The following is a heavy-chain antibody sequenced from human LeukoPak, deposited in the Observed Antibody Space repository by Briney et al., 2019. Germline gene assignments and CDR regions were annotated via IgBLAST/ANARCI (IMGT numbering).Heavy chain of an antibody. D-gene: IGHD3-10*01. V-gene: IGHV1-69*06. J-gene: IGHJ4*02. CDR2: IIPIFGTA. Sequence: SVKVSCKASGGTFSSYAISWVRQAPGQGLEWMGGIIPIFGTANYAQKFQGRVTITADKSTSTAYTELSSLRSEDTAVYYCAREEYYYGSGGDYWGQGTLVTVSS. CDR3: AREEYYYGSGGDY. CDR1: GGTFSSYA.